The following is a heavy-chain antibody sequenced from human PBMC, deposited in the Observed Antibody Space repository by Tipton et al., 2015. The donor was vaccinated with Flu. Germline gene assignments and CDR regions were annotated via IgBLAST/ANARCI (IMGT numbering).Heavy chain of an antibody. D-gene: IGHD2-21*02. V-gene: IGHV6-1*01. Sequence: GLVKPSQTLSLTCAISGDSVSSSSTAWNWIRQSPSGGLEWLGRTYYRSKWFNDYAVSVKSRMIINPDTSKNQISLNLTSVTAADTAVYYCARRYCTSGGACYYLDYWGQGTLVTVSS. CDR1: GDSVSSSSTA. J-gene: IGHJ4*02. CDR3: ARRYCTSGGACYYLDY. CDR2: TYYRSKWFN.